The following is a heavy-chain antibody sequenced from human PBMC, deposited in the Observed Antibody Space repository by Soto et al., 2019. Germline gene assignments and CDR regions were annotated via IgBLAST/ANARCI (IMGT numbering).Heavy chain of an antibody. V-gene: IGHV3-7*01. CDR1: GFTFSSYW. Sequence: GGSLRLSCAASGFTFSSYWMCWVRQAPGKGLEWVANIKQDGSVRYYVDSMKGRFTISRDNAKSSLYLQMNSLRVDDTAVYYCARVGVTEASQTFYYYMDVWGKGTTVTVSS. D-gene: IGHD2-8*01. J-gene: IGHJ6*03. CDR3: ARVGVTEASQTFYYYMDV. CDR2: IKQDGSVR.